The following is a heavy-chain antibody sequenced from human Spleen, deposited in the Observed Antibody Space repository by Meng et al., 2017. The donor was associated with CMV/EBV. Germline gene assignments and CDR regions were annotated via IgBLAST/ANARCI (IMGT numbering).Heavy chain of an antibody. J-gene: IGHJ6*02. V-gene: IGHV3-15*01. CDR1: GFTFGNAW. Sequence: GESLKISCAASGFTFGNAWMSWVRQAPGKGLEWVGRIKSKIEGGTTDYAAPVKGRFTISRDNSKNTLYLQMNSLRPEDTAVFYCARAETAMVRPPNLCGMDVWGQGTTVTVSS. D-gene: IGHD5-18*01. CDR2: IKSKIEGGTT. CDR3: ARAETAMVRPPNLCGMDV.